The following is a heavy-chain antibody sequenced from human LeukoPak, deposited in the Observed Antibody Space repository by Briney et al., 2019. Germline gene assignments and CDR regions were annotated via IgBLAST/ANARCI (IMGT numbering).Heavy chain of an antibody. CDR2: ISAYNGNT. CDR1: GYTFTIYG. J-gene: IGHJ4*02. V-gene: IGHV1-18*01. Sequence: AAVTVSCKASGYTFTIYGISWVRQAPGQGLEWMGWISAYNGNTNYAQKLQGRVTMTTDTSTSTAYMELRSLRSDDTAVYYCARDSMVAATPEYDYWGQGTLVT. D-gene: IGHD2-15*01. CDR3: ARDSMVAATPEYDY.